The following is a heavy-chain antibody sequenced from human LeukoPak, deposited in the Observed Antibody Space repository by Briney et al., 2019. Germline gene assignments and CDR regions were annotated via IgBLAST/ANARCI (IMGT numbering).Heavy chain of an antibody. V-gene: IGHV3-48*03. CDR2: ISGSGSTK. D-gene: IGHD3-10*02. Sequence: GGSLRLSCEASGFTFSAYEMNWVRQAPGKGLESVSYISGSGSTKSYADSVKGRFTISRDNAKNSLYLQMNSLRAEDTAVYYCAELGITMVGGVWGKGTTVTISS. CDR1: GFTFSAYE. J-gene: IGHJ6*04. CDR3: AELGITMVGGV.